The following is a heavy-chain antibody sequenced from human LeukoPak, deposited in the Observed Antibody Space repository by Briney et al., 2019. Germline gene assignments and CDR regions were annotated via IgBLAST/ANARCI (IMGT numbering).Heavy chain of an antibody. V-gene: IGHV3-23*01. J-gene: IGHJ5*02. CDR2: ISRSGGST. CDR1: GFTFSSYA. Sequence: GGSLRLSCAASGFTFSSYAMSWVRQAPGKGLEWVSAISRSGGSTYYADSVKGRFTISRDNSKNTLYLQMNSLRAEDTAVYYCAKNPVPAALYNWFDPWGQGTLVTVSS. D-gene: IGHD2-2*01. CDR3: AKNPVPAALYNWFDP.